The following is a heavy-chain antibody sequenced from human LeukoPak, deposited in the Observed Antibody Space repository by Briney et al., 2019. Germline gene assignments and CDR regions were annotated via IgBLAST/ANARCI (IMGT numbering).Heavy chain of an antibody. Sequence: SETLSLTCTVSGGSISSSSYYWGWIRQPPGKGLEWIGEINHSGSTNYNPSLKSRVTISVDTSKNQFSLKLSSVTAADTAVYYCARYRRARSRGNSGYYYYMDVWGKGTMVTVSS. CDR1: GGSISSSSYY. D-gene: IGHD4-23*01. J-gene: IGHJ6*03. V-gene: IGHV4-39*07. CDR3: ARYRRARSRGNSGYYYYMDV. CDR2: INHSGST.